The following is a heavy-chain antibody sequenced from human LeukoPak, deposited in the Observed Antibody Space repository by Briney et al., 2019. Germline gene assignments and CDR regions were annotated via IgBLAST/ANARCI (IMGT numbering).Heavy chain of an antibody. CDR3: AREDQALKYVDY. V-gene: IGHV1-2*02. Sequence: ASVKVSCKSSGYTFNGYYMHWVRQAPGQGLEWMGWINPNSGETRYTQKFQGRVTMTRDTSITTAYMEVSRLRSDDTAVYYCAREDQALKYVDYWGQGTLVTDSS. CDR1: GYTFNGYY. CDR2: INPNSGET. J-gene: IGHJ4*02.